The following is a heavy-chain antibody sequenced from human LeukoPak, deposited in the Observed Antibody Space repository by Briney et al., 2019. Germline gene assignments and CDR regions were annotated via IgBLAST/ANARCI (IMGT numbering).Heavy chain of an antibody. CDR3: VRVGRSGTYYYYNYMDV. J-gene: IGHJ6*03. Sequence: PGGSLRLSCAAFGFTFSSYGMSWVRQAPGKGLEWVSSISIRSTYIYCADSVKGRFTISRDDAKNSLYLQTDSLRADDTAVYYCVRVGRSGTYYYYNYMDVWGKGTTVTISS. CDR1: GFTFSSYG. V-gene: IGHV3-21*01. D-gene: IGHD2-15*01. CDR2: ISIRSTYI.